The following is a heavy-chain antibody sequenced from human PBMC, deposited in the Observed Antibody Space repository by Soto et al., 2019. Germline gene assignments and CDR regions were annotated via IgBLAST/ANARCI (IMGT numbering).Heavy chain of an antibody. J-gene: IGHJ4*02. D-gene: IGHD2-15*01. V-gene: IGHV4-39*01. CDR3: ARHTPAISISDH. CDR1: GGSISSSSYD. Sequence: QLQLQESGPGLVKPSETLSLTRTVSGGSISSSSYDWGWIRQPPGTGLEWIGSIYYSGSTYYNPSLKSRVTISVDTSKNQFSLKLSSVTAADTAVYYCARHTPAISISDHWGQGTLVTVSS. CDR2: IYYSGST.